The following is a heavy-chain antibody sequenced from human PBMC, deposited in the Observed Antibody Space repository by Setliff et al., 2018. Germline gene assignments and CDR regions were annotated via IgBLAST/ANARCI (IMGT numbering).Heavy chain of an antibody. D-gene: IGHD3-9*01. CDR2: FYNSGNT. CDR3: ARVQRYKGAFDI. Sequence: TSETLSLTCTVSGGSISSGTYYWSWIRQHPGKGLEWIGYFYNSGNTYYNPSLKSRFTISFDTPKNQFSLRLSSVTAVDTAVYYCARVQRYKGAFDIWGPGTLVTVSS. J-gene: IGHJ3*02. CDR1: GGSISSGTYY. V-gene: IGHV4-31*03.